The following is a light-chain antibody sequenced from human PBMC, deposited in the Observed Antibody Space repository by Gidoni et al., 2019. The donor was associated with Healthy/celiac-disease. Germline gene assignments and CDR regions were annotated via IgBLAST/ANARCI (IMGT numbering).Light chain of an antibody. CDR3: QQSYSTLT. J-gene: IGKJ4*01. CDR2: AAS. V-gene: IGKV1-39*01. Sequence: DIQMTQSPSSLSASVGDRVTITCRASQSISSYLYWYQQNPGKAPKLLIYAASSLQSGVPSRFGGSGSGTNFTLTISSLQPEDFATYYCQQSYSTLTFGGGTKVEIK. CDR1: QSISSY.